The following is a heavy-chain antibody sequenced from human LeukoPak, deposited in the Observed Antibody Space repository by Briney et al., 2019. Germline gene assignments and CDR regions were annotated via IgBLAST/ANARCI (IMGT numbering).Heavy chain of an antibody. CDR2: IWYDGSNK. V-gene: IGHV3-33*01. CDR3: ARARWNGVYYFDY. CDR1: GFTFSSYG. D-gene: IGHD1-1*01. Sequence: GRSLRLSCAASGFTFSSYGMHWVRQAPGKGLEWVAVIWYDGSNKYYADSVKGRFTISKDNSKNTLYLQMNSLRAEDTAVYYCARARWNGVYYFDYWGQGTLVTVSS. J-gene: IGHJ4*02.